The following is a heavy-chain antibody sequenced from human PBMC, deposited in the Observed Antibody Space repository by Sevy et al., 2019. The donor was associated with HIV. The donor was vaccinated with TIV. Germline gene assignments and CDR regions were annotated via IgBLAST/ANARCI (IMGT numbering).Heavy chain of an antibody. Sequence: ASVKVSCKASGYTFNTYGSSWVRQAPGRGLEWVGWISGYTGNTNYAQKFQGRGTLTRDTSTNTAYMELTSLRHDDAAVYSCARDGLGGPLAYYGMDVWGQGTTVTVSS. D-gene: IGHD2-21*01. CDR3: ARDGLGGPLAYYGMDV. CDR1: GYTFNTYG. V-gene: IGHV1-18*04. J-gene: IGHJ6*02. CDR2: ISGYTGNT.